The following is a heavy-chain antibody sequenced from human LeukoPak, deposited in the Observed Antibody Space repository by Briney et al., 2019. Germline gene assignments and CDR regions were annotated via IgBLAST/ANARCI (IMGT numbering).Heavy chain of an antibody. CDR3: ARTVADHDY. V-gene: IGHV3-23*01. Sequence: GGSLTLSCADSGFTFTTYGMTWVRQAPGKGLEWVAFISGMGGRTYYADSVKGRFTISRDNSDNTLYLQMNSLRGEDTAVYYCARTVADHDYWGQGTLVTVSS. J-gene: IGHJ4*02. D-gene: IGHD6-19*01. CDR2: ISGMGGRT. CDR1: GFTFTTYG.